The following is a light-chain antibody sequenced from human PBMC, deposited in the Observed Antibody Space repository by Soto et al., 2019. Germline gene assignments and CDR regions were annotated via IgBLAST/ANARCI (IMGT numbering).Light chain of an antibody. CDR2: DVN. J-gene: IGLJ2*01. CDR1: SSDVGGYES. V-gene: IGLV2-14*03. Sequence: QSAPTQPASVSGSPGQSITIPCTGTSSDVGGYESVAWYQQHPGKVPKLIISDVNNRPSGVPFRFSGSKSGNVASLTISGLQAEDEADYYCASYTTSTELVFGGGTQLTVL. CDR3: ASYTTSTELV.